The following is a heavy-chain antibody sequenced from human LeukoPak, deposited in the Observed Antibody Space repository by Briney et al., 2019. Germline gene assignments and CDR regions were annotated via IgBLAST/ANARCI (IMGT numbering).Heavy chain of an antibody. CDR2: IDKHGNGK. V-gene: IGHV3-7*01. CDR1: GFTFSISW. CDR3: ARDAGWGYYDL. D-gene: IGHD1-26*01. J-gene: IGHJ4*02. Sequence: GGSLRLSCLASGFTFSISWVTWVRQAPGKGLEWVANIDKHGNGKYYVDSVKGRFAVSRDYASNSVFLQMDSLRAEDTSVYYCARDAGWGYYDLWGQGTPVTVSS.